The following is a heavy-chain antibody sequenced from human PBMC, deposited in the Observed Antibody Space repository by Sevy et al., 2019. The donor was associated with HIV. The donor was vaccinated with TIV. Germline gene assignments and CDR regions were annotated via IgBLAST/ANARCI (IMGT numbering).Heavy chain of an antibody. D-gene: IGHD1-26*01. CDR3: ARDPARELLRIYFDY. CDR2: ISYDGSNK. J-gene: IGHJ4*02. V-gene: IGHV3-30*04. Sequence: GGSLRLSCAASGFTFISYAMHWVRQAPGKGLEWVAVISYDGSNKYYADSVKGRFTISRDNSKNTLYLQMNSLRAEDTAVYYCARDPARELLRIYFDYWGQGTLVTVSS. CDR1: GFTFISYA.